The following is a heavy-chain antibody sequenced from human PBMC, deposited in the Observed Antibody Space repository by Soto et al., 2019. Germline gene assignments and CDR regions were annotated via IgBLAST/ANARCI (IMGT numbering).Heavy chain of an antibody. CDR1: GYTFTNYG. V-gene: IGHV1-18*01. CDR2: VSAYNGER. J-gene: IGHJ4*01. Sequence: QVQLVQSGAEVKKPGASVKVSCKASGYTFTNYGINWVRQAPGQGLEWLGWVSAYNGERRYAQGVQARVIMTTDTSTSTAYMELRILRSDDTAVYYCSRGTSIPSSGDYWGQGTLVTVSS. CDR3: SRGTSIPSSGDY. D-gene: IGHD2-2*02.